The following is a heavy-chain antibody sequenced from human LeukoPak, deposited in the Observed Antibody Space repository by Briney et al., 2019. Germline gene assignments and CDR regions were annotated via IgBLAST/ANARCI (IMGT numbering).Heavy chain of an antibody. D-gene: IGHD3-10*01. CDR1: GFTFSSYA. Sequence: GGSLRLSCAASGFTFSSYAMSWVRQAPGKGLEWVSGVSGSDGSTYYADSVKGRFTISRDNSKNTLYLQMNSLRAEDTAVYFCAKDPFGYGSGSPRYFDYWGQGTLVTVSS. CDR3: AKDPFGYGSGSPRYFDY. J-gene: IGHJ4*02. CDR2: VSGSDGST. V-gene: IGHV3-23*01.